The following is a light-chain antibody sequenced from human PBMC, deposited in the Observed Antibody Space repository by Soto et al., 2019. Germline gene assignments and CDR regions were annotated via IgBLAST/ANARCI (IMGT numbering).Light chain of an antibody. CDR2: DAS. CDR1: QSISSW. Sequence: IQVSPSPCTLSDTVGDRVTITWRASQSISSWLAWYQQKPGKAPKLLIYDASSLESGVPSRFSGSGSGTEFTLTISSLQPDDFATYYCQQYNSYSPSITFGQGTRLEIK. CDR3: QQYNSYSPSIT. J-gene: IGKJ5*01. V-gene: IGKV1-5*01.